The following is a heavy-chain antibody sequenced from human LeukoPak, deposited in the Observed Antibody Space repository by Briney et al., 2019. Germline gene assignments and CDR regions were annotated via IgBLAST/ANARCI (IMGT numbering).Heavy chain of an antibody. CDR3: ARRGGSRGWGAFDI. J-gene: IGHJ3*02. V-gene: IGHV3-23*01. CDR1: GFTVSSNY. CDR2: ISGTADKT. Sequence: GGSLRLSCAASGFTVSSNYMSWVRQAPGKGLEWVSCISGTADKTYDSDSMKGRFTISRDNSKTTLSLQMNSLRVEDTAIYYCARRGGSRGWGAFDIWGQGTIVTVSS. D-gene: IGHD6-19*01.